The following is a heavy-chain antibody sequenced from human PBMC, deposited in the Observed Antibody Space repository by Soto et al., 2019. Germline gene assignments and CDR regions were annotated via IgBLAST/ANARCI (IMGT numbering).Heavy chain of an antibody. D-gene: IGHD3-16*01. V-gene: IGHV1-8*01. CDR1: GYAFSDFD. CDR2: MNAKSGDT. CDR3: ARGNPFNYAGFDV. J-gene: IGHJ6*02. Sequence: ASVKVSCKAAGYAFSDFDINWLRQASGQGPEWMGWMNAKSGDTFFAQRFQGKFNMTWDTSLSTAYMEVGSLTSDDTAIYYCARGNPFNYAGFDVWGQGTTVTVSS.